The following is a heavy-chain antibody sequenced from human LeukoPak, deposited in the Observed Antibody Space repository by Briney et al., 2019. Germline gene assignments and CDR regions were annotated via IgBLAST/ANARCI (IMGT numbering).Heavy chain of an antibody. Sequence: ASVKVSFSASGYTFTDYYLHWVRQAPGQGLEWLGWVDPKSSATVSAQRFQRRVTLTTDTSFSAYMELSGLTSDDTAVYFCVRSLPYDNSNPHFDLWGQGTLVTVSS. V-gene: IGHV1-2*02. CDR3: VRSLPYDNSNPHFDL. CDR1: GYTFTDYY. J-gene: IGHJ4*02. CDR2: VDPKSSAT. D-gene: IGHD3-22*01.